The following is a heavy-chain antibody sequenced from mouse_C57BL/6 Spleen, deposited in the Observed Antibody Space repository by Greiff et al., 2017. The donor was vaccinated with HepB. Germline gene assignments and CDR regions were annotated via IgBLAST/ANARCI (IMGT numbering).Heavy chain of an antibody. CDR1: GYSFTSYY. CDR2: VYPYNGGT. Sequence: VQLQQSGPELVKPGASVKISCKASGYSFTSYYIHWVKQSHGKSLEWIGLVYPYNGGTSYNQKFKGKATLTVDTSSSTAYMELNSLTSEDSAVYYCAGDYYGSSLAYWGQGTLATVSA. CDR3: AGDYYGSSLAY. J-gene: IGHJ3*01. V-gene: IGHV1-36*01. D-gene: IGHD1-1*01.